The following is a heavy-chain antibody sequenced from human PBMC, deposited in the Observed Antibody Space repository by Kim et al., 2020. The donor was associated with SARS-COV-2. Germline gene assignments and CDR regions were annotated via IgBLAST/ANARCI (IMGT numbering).Heavy chain of an antibody. Sequence: ADPGKGRFHTSRANSKNTLYLQMTSLRAEDTAVYYCARVTTTVTTYYFDYWGQGTLVTVSS. J-gene: IGHJ4*02. V-gene: IGHV3-30*07. D-gene: IGHD4-17*01. CDR3: ARVTTTVTTYYFDY.